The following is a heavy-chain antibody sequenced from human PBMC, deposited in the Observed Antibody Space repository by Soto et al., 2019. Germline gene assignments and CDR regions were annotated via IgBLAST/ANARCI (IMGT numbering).Heavy chain of an antibody. V-gene: IGHV1-69*02. CDR2: IIPILGIA. CDR1: GGTFSRYT. CDR3: ARATSRTTWARGVYWFDP. J-gene: IGHJ5*02. Sequence: GASVKVSCKASGGTFSRYTISWVRQAPGQGLEWMGRIIPILGIANYAQKFQGRVTITADKSTSTAYMELSSLRSEDTAVYYCARATSRTTWARGVYWFDPWGQGTLVTVSS. D-gene: IGHD3-10*01.